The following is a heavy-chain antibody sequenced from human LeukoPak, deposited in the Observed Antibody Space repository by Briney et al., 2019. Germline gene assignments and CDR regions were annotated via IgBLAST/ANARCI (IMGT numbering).Heavy chain of an antibody. CDR3: AKRYCSSPNCYANFDY. D-gene: IGHD2-2*01. J-gene: IGHJ4*02. Sequence: ASVKVSCKASGYTFTGYYMHWVRQAPGQGLEWMGRINPNSGDIKYAQKFQGRVTMTRDTSISTAYMELSRLTSDDTAVYYGAKRYCSSPNCYANFDYWGQGPLVTVSS. CDR1: GYTFTGYY. CDR2: INPNSGDI. V-gene: IGHV1-2*06.